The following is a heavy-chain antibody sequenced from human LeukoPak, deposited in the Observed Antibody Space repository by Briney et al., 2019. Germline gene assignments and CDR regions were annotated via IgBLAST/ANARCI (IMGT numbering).Heavy chain of an antibody. D-gene: IGHD3-10*01. J-gene: IGHJ4*02. Sequence: QPGASLRLSCAASGFTFSSYAMSWVRQAPGKGLEWVSAISGSGGSTYYADSVKGRFTISRDNSKNTLYLQMNSLRAEDTAVYYCAKDLDPYLWFGVYFDYWGQGTLVTVSS. CDR3: AKDLDPYLWFGVYFDY. V-gene: IGHV3-23*01. CDR2: ISGSGGST. CDR1: GFTFSSYA.